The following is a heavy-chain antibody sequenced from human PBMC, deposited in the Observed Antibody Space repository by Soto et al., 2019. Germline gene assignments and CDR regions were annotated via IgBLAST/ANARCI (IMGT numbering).Heavy chain of an antibody. Sequence: APEKVSCKASGYTFTSYGISWLRQAPGQGLEWMGWISAYNGNTNYAQKLQGRVTMTTDTSTSTAYMELRSLRSDDTAVYYCASGGGSYDSSGYYLYWPPGTLVAVCS. V-gene: IGHV1-18*04. CDR3: ASGGGSYDSSGYYLY. CDR1: GYTFTSYG. CDR2: ISAYNGNT. J-gene: IGHJ4*02. D-gene: IGHD3-22*01.